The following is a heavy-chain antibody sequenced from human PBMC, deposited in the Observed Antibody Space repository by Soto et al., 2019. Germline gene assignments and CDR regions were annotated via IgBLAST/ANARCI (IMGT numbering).Heavy chain of an antibody. D-gene: IGHD3-22*01. CDR1: GGSISSGDYY. V-gene: IGHV4-30-4*01. Sequence: QVQLQESGPGLVKPSQTLSLTCTVSGGSISSGDYYWSWIRQPPGKGLEWIGYIYYSGSTYYNPSLKSRVTISVDTSKNQFSLKLSSVTAADTAVYYCARVPYYYDSSGYLDDYWGQGTLVTASS. CDR3: ARVPYYYDSSGYLDDY. J-gene: IGHJ4*02. CDR2: IYYSGST.